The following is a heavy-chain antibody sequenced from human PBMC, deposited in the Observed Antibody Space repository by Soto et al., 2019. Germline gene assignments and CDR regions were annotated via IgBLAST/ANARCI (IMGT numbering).Heavy chain of an antibody. J-gene: IGHJ3*02. CDR3: ARDRDIVGGAFDI. CDR2: INPNSGGT. CDR1: GYTFTGYY. D-gene: IGHD2-15*01. Sequence: ASVTVSCKASGYTFTGYYMHWVRQAPGQGLEWMGWINPNSGGTNYAQKFQGWVTMTRDTSISTAYMELSRLRSDDTAVYYCARDRDIVGGAFDIWGQGTMVTVSS. V-gene: IGHV1-2*04.